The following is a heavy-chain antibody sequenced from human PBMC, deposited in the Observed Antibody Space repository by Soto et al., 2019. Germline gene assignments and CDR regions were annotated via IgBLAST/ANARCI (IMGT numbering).Heavy chain of an antibody. CDR3: AESEGIYGESPSDY. CDR2: IYWDDDK. CDR1: GFSLSTSGVG. V-gene: IGHV2-5*02. D-gene: IGHD4-17*01. J-gene: IGHJ4*02. Sequence: QITLKESGPTLVKPTQTLTLTCTFSGFSLSTSGVGVGWIRQPPGKALEWLALIYWDDDKRYSPSLKSRLTSTEDTSKNQVVVTRANMDPVDTATYYGAESEGIYGESPSDYGGEGALVTVSS.